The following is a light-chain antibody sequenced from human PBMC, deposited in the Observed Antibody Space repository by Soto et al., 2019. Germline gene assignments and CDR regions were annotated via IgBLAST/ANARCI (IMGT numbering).Light chain of an antibody. J-gene: IGKJ5*01. Sequence: DIQLTQSPSFLSASVEDRVTITCRASQGISDYFAWYQQKLGKAPKLLIFAASTLQSGVPSRFSGSGSGTEFTLTISSLQPEDFATYYCQQLNIYPITFGQGTRLEIK. CDR1: QGISDY. CDR3: QQLNIYPIT. V-gene: IGKV1-9*01. CDR2: AAS.